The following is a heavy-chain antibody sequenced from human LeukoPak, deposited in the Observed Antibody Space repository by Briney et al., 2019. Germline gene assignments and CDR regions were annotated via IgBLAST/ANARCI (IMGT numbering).Heavy chain of an antibody. CDR2: IRSDGSST. J-gene: IGHJ4*02. CDR3: TRRYGGHSGWAGYHDS. CDR1: GFSFSAYI. D-gene: IGHD6-19*01. Sequence: GGSLRLSCVASGFSFSAYIMHWVRQAPGKGLEYVSAIRSDGSSTFYPNSVKGRFTISRDNSKSTLYLQMGSLRAEETAVYYCTRRYGGHSGWAGYHDSWGQGTLVTVSS. V-gene: IGHV3-64*01.